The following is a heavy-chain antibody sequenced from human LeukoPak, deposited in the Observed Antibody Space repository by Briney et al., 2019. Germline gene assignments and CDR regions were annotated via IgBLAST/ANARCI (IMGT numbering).Heavy chain of an antibody. J-gene: IGHJ6*02. D-gene: IGHD6-13*01. CDR1: GFTFSSYG. V-gene: IGHV3-30*18. CDR2: ISYDGSNK. Sequence: GGSLRLSCAASGFTFSSYGMHWVRQAPGKGLEWVAVISYDGSNKYYADSVKGRFTISRDNSKNTLYLQMNSLRAEDTAVYYCAKDRSSSWPPPSEGMDVWGQGTTVTVSS. CDR3: AKDRSSSWPPPSEGMDV.